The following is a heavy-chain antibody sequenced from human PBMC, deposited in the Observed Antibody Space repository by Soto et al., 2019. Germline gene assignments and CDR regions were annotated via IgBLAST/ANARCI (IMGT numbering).Heavy chain of an antibody. CDR2: INHSGST. D-gene: IGHD3-3*01. CDR1: GGSMRSEGYY. V-gene: IGHV4-34*01. Sequence: PSETLSLTCSVSGGSMRSEGYYWSWIRQPPGKGLEWIGEINHSGSTNYNPSLKSRVTISVDTSKNQFSLKLSSVTAADTAVYYCARIHDFWSGPFDYWGQGTLVTVSS. J-gene: IGHJ4*02. CDR3: ARIHDFWSGPFDY.